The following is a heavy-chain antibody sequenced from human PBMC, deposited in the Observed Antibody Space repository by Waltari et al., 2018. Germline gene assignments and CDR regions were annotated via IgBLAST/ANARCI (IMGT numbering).Heavy chain of an antibody. CDR2: MYISGTK. CDR1: GDSIRSHF. CDR3: ARLPRGSVIIGAFDI. Sequence: VQLQESGPGLVKPSETLSLRCNVSGDSIRSHFWGWIRQAPGKGLEWIGHMYISGTKAYNPSLKSRVAISIDTSKNHFSLNLRSVTAADTAIYYCARLPRGSVIIGAFDIWGQGTQVTVSS. J-gene: IGHJ3*02. V-gene: IGHV4-59*11. D-gene: IGHD3-22*01.